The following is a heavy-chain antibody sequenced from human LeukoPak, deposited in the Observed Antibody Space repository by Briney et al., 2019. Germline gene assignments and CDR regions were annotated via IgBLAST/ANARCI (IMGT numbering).Heavy chain of an antibody. D-gene: IGHD2-2*01. CDR3: ARGKVGYCSSTSCPHYGMDV. V-gene: IGHV4-4*07. CDR1: GGSIGSYY. Sequence: PSETLSLTCTVSGGSIGSYYWSWIRQPAGKGLEWIGRIYTSGSTNYNPSLKSRVTMSVDTSKNQFSLKLSSVAAADTAVYYCARGKVGYCSSTSCPHYGMDVWGQGTTVTVSS. CDR2: IYTSGST. J-gene: IGHJ6*02.